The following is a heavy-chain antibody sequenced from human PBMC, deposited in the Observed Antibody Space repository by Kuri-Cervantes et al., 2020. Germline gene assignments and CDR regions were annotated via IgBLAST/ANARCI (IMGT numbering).Heavy chain of an antibody. Sequence: ASVKVSCKASGYTFTGYYMHWVRQAPGQGLEWMGWINPNSGGTNYAQKFQGRVTMTRDTSISPAYMELSRLRSDDTAVYYCARGSSSSGYFFWFDPWGQGTLVTVSS. V-gene: IGHV1-2*02. D-gene: IGHD6-13*01. CDR1: GYTFTGYY. CDR3: ARGSSSSGYFFWFDP. CDR2: INPNSGGT. J-gene: IGHJ5*02.